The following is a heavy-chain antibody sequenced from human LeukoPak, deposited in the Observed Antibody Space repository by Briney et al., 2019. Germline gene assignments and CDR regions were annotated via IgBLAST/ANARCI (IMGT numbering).Heavy chain of an antibody. D-gene: IGHD2-21*02. CDR2: INPSGGST. CDR1: GYTFTSYY. CDR3: ASEVVTPYYGMDV. Sequence: ASVKVSCKASGYTFTSYYMHWVRQAPGQGLEWMGIINPSGGSTSYAQKFQGRVTMTRDTSTSTVYMELSGLRSEDTAVYYCASEVVTPYYGMDVWGQGTTVTVSS. J-gene: IGHJ6*02. V-gene: IGHV1-46*01.